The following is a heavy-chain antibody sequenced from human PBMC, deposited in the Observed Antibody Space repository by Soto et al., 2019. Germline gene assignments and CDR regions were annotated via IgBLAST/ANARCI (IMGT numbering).Heavy chain of an antibody. CDR2: ISYDGSNK. CDR1: GFTFSSYA. CDR3: ARGDTAMVGYYYYYGMDV. D-gene: IGHD5-18*01. Sequence: GGSLRLSCAASGFTFSSYAMHWVRQAPGKGLEWVAVISYDGSNKYYADSVKGRFTISRDNSKNTLYLQMNSLRAEDTAVYYCARGDTAMVGYYYYYGMDVCGQGTTVTVSS. V-gene: IGHV3-30-3*01. J-gene: IGHJ6*02.